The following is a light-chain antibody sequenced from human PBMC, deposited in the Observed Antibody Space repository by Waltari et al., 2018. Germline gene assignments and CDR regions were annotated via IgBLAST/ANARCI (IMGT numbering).Light chain of an antibody. Sequence: SSELTQDPAVSVALGQTVRITCQGDSLRRDYASWYQQRPGQAPILILYGQDNRPSGIPDRFSGSTSGNTASLTITGAQAEDEADYYCLSRDTTSTRVFGGGTRLTV. CDR3: LSRDTTSTRV. CDR1: SLRRDY. CDR2: GQD. V-gene: IGLV3-19*01. J-gene: IGLJ3*02.